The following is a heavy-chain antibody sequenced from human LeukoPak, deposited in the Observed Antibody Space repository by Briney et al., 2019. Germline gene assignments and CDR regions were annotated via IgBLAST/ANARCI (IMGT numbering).Heavy chain of an antibody. D-gene: IGHD6-25*01. V-gene: IGHV3-73*01. J-gene: IGHJ2*01. CDR3: SRTSDAAWYFDL. Sequence: GGSLRLSRAASGFTFSGSAMHWVRQASGKGLEWVARVRSKDNGYATSYSASVRGRFTISRDDSKNMAYLQMDSLKTEDTAVYFCSRTSDAAWYFDLWGRGTLVTVSS. CDR1: GFTFSGSA. CDR2: VRSKDNGYAT.